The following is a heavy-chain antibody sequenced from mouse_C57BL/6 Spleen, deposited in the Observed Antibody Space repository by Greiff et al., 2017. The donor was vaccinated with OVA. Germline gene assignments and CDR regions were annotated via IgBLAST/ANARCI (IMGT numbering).Heavy chain of an antibody. CDR2: ISSGSSTI. J-gene: IGHJ4*01. Sequence: EVKLMESGGGLVKPGGSLKLSCAASGFTFSDYGMHWVRQAPEKGLEWVAYISSGSSTIYYADTVKGRFTIARDNAKNTLFLQMTSLRSEDTAMYYCARVTTVEGYAMDYWGQGTSVTVSS. V-gene: IGHV5-17*01. CDR3: ARVTTVEGYAMDY. CDR1: GFTFSDYG. D-gene: IGHD1-1*01.